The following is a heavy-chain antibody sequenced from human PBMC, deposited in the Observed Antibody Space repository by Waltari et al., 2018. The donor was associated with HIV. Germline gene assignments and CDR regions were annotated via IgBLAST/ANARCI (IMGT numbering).Heavy chain of an antibody. CDR3: AKAVGDTSGRYWGGDV. CDR1: GFTFSNYE. V-gene: IGHV3-48*03. CDR2: ISAGGTK. D-gene: IGHD6-19*01. Sequence: EVQLVESGGGLVQPGGSLRLSCAGSGFTFSNYEMTWVRQAPGKGLEWISYISAGGTKYYADSVKGRFSISRDNAKNSLYLQMNSLRAEDTAVYYWAKAVGDTSGRYWGGDVWGQGTTVTVSS. J-gene: IGHJ6*02.